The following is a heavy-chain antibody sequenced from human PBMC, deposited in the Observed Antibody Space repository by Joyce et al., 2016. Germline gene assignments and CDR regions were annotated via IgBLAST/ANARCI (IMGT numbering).Heavy chain of an antibody. Sequence: QVQLQESGPGLVKPSQTLSLTCTVSGGSISSGSYYWNWIRQPAGKGLEWIGRIYSSGNTNYSPSLKSRVTISVDTSKNQCSLKLSSVTAADTAMYYCARGVVAATPYFDYWGQGTLVTVSS. CDR3: ARGVVAATPYFDY. D-gene: IGHD2-15*01. CDR2: IYSSGNT. J-gene: IGHJ4*02. CDR1: GGSISSGSYY. V-gene: IGHV4-61*02.